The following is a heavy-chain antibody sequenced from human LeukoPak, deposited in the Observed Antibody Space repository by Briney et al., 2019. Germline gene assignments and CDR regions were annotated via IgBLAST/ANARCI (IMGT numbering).Heavy chain of an antibody. J-gene: IGHJ4*02. CDR1: GYTFTNYG. Sequence: ASVKVSCKASGYTFTNYGISWVRQAPGQGLEWMGWISVYNGNTKYAQKFQGRVTMTRNTSISTAYMELSSLRSEDTAVYYCARAQNYYDSSGYYFNYWGQGTLVTVSS. CDR2: ISVYNGNT. V-gene: IGHV1-18*01. CDR3: ARAQNYYDSSGYYFNY. D-gene: IGHD3-22*01.